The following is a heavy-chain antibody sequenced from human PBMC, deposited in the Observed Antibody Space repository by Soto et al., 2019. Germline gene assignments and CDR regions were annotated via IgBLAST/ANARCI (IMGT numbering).Heavy chain of an antibody. J-gene: IGHJ6*02. D-gene: IGHD1-26*01. CDR1: GYTFTSYD. Sequence: QVQLVQSGAEVKKPGASVKVSCKASGYTFTSYDIHWVRQATGQGLEWMGWMNPNSANTGYAQKFQGRVTMTRNTSISTAYIELSSLRSEETAVYYCAREWGRGMEVWGQGTTVTVSS. V-gene: IGHV1-8*01. CDR2: MNPNSANT. CDR3: AREWGRGMEV.